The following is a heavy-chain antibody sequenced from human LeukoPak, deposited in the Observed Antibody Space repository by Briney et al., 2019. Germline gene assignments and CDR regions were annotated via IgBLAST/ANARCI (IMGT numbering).Heavy chain of an antibody. D-gene: IGHD6-19*01. V-gene: IGHV4-4*07. CDR2: IYSSGST. Sequence: KPSETLSLTCTASGGSISSYYWSWIRQPAGKGLEWIGRIYSSGSTYYNPSLRSRITMSGDNSKNQFSLKLSSVTAADTAVYYCARDMGSGWYFDWGQGTLVTVSS. J-gene: IGHJ4*02. CDR1: GGSISSYY. CDR3: ARDMGSGWYFD.